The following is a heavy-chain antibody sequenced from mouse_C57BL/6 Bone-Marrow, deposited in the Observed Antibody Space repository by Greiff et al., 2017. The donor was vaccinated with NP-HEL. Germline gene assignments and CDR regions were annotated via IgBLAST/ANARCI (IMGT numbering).Heavy chain of an antibody. D-gene: IGHD2-3*01. CDR2: INPNIGGT. CDR1: GYTFTDYN. CDR3: ARSSFDGYYFDY. V-gene: IGHV1-18*01. J-gene: IGHJ2*01. Sequence: EVQLQQSGPELVKPGASVKIPCKASGYTFTDYNMDWLKQSHGKSLEWIGDINPNIGGTIYNQKFKGKATLTVDKSSSTAYMELRSLTSEDTAVYYCARSSFDGYYFDYWGQGTTLTVSA.